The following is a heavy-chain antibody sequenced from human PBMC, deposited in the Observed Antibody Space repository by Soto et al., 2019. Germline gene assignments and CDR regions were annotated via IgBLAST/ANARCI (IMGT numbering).Heavy chain of an antibody. J-gene: IGHJ3*02. V-gene: IGHV4-59*01. CDR3: ARVWGGAFDI. CDR1: GGSISRYY. Sequence: QVQLQESGPGLVKPSETLSLTCTVSGGSISRYYWSWIRQPPGKGLEWLGYIYYSGSTNYNPSLKSRVTISVDTSKNQFSLKLSSVTAADTDVYYCARVWGGAFDIWGQGTMVTVSS. D-gene: IGHD3-10*01. CDR2: IYYSGST.